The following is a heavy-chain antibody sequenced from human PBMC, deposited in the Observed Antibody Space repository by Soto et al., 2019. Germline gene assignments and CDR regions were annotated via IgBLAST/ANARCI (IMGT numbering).Heavy chain of an antibody. Sequence: QVQLVESGGGVVQPGRSLRLSCAASGFTFSSYAMHWVRQAPGKGLEWVAVISYDGSNKYYADSVKGRFTISRDNSKNTLYLQMNSLRAEDTSVYYSARGEGYTMDNAFDIGGQGTRVTVSS. V-gene: IGHV3-30-3*01. CDR1: GFTFSSYA. J-gene: IGHJ3*02. CDR2: ISYDGSNK. CDR3: ARGEGYTMDNAFDI. D-gene: IGHD3-10*01.